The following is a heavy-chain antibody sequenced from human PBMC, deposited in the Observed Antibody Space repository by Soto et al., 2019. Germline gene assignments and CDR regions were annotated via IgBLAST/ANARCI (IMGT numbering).Heavy chain of an antibody. Sequence: GASVKVSCKASGYTFTTYDSNWVRQAPGQGLEWMGWMNPNRTNTGYAEKFQGRVTMTRDTSISTDYMELSSLRYDDTAVYYCVRGGFLSHDHVIIAPATLGFDPWGQGTLVTVSS. CDR1: GYTFTTYD. J-gene: IGHJ5*02. CDR3: VRGGFLSHDHVIIAPATLGFDP. CDR2: MNPNRTNT. D-gene: IGHD2-2*01. V-gene: IGHV1-8*01.